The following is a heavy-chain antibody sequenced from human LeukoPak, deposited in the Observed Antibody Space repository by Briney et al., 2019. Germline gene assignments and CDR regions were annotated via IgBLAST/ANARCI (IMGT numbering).Heavy chain of an antibody. Sequence: SVKVSCKASGGTFISYAISWVRQAPGQGLEWMGGIIPIFGTANYAQKFQGRVTITADESTSTAYMELSSLRSEDTAVYYCASSPPYGSPYGYDAFDIWGKGKMVTVS. J-gene: IGHJ3*02. CDR1: GGTFISYA. CDR3: ASSPPYGSPYGYDAFDI. V-gene: IGHV1-69*01. D-gene: IGHD5-24*01. CDR2: IIPIFGTA.